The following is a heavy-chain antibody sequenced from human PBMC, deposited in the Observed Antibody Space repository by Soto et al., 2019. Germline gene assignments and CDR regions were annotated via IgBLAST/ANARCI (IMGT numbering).Heavy chain of an antibody. CDR2: SSGSGGST. CDR3: AKEKESGYSYGYYY. Sequence: GGSLRLSCAASGFTFSSYAMSWVRQAPGKGLEWVSASSGSGGSTYYADSVKGRSTISRDNSKNTLYLQMNSLRAEDTAVYYCAKEKESGYSYGYYYWGQGTLVTVSS. V-gene: IGHV3-23*01. J-gene: IGHJ4*02. D-gene: IGHD5-18*01. CDR1: GFTFSSYA.